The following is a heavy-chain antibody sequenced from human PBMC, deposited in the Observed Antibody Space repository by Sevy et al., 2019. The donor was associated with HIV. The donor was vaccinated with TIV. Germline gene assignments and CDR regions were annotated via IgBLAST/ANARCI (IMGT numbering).Heavy chain of an antibody. Sequence: SETLSLTCTVSGGSISSGGYYWSWIRQHPGKGLEWIGYIYYSGSTYYNPSLKSRVTISVDTSKNQFSLKLSSVTVADTAVYYCARESKHIVVVTAIKAGDDAFDIWGQGTMVTVSS. J-gene: IGHJ3*02. CDR2: IYYSGST. CDR3: ARESKHIVVVTAIKAGDDAFDI. V-gene: IGHV4-31*03. D-gene: IGHD2-21*02. CDR1: GGSISSGGYY.